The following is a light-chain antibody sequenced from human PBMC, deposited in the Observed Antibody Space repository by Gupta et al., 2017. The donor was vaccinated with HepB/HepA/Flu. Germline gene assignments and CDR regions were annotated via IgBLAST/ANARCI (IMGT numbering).Light chain of an antibody. V-gene: IGLV2-14*01. CDR3: SSYTTSSTWV. Sequence: QPALTQPASVSGSPGQSITISCTVTSSDVGAYNYVSWHQQHPGKAPKLMIYEVTSRPSEVSNRFSVSESGNTASLTISGLQAEDEADYYCSSYTTSSTWVFGGGTKLTVL. CDR2: EVT. J-gene: IGLJ3*02. CDR1: SSDVGAYNY.